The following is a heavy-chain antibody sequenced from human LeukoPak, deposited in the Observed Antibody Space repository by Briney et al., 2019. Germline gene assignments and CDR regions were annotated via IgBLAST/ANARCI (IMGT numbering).Heavy chain of an antibody. J-gene: IGHJ3*02. V-gene: IGHV4-59*01. Sequence: PSETLSLTCTVSGASISTYYWSWIRQPPGKGLEWIAYIDYSASTNYNPSLKSRVTISVDTSKNQFSLKLSSVTAADTAVYYCARDSRRELLHAFDIWGQGTMVTVSS. CDR2: IDYSAST. CDR1: GASISTYY. CDR3: ARDSRRELLHAFDI. D-gene: IGHD1-26*01.